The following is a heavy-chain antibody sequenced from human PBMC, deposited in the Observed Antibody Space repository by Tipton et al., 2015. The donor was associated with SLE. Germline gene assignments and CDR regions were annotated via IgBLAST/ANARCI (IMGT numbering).Heavy chain of an antibody. Sequence: RSLRLSCAASGFTFSSYGMHWVRQAPGKGLEWVAFIRYDGSNKYYADSVKGRFTISRDNAKNSLYLQMNSLRAEDTAVYYCARGGSSWGQGTLVTVSS. CDR2: IRYDGSNK. V-gene: IGHV3-33*01. D-gene: IGHD6-13*01. CDR1: GFTFSSYG. CDR3: ARGGSS. J-gene: IGHJ5*02.